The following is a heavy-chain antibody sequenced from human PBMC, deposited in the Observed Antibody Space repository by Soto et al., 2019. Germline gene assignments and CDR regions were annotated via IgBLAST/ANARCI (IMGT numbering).Heavy chain of an antibody. V-gene: IGHV2-5*02. D-gene: IGHD3-9*01. CDR1: GFSLSTSGVG. Sequence: SGPTLVNPTQTLTLTCTFSGFSLSTSGVGVGWIRQPPGKALEWLALIYWDDDKRYSPSLKSRLTITKDTSKNQVVLTMTNMDPVDTATYYCAHSFLRLLDILGPTRLRGKNWFDPWGQGTLVTVSS. CDR3: AHSFLRLLDILGPTRLRGKNWFDP. CDR2: IYWDDDK. J-gene: IGHJ5*02.